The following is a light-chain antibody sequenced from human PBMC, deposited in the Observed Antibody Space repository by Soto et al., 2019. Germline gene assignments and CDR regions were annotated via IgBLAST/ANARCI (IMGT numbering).Light chain of an antibody. CDR3: EAAAMCPYS. CDR1: QGITKW. Sequence: DTQVTQSPSSVSASVGDTVTLTCRASQGITKWLAWYQQKPMEPPQLLISAATRLQSGVTSRFSGSGYGTYFTLTINDVQPEDFAMYYCEAAAMCPYSFGQGTRLEV. J-gene: IGKJ2*01. CDR2: AAT. V-gene: IGKV1-12*01.